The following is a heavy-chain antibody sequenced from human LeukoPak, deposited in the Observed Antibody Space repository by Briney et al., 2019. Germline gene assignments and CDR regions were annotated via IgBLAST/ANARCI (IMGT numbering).Heavy chain of an antibody. CDR2: MNPNSGNA. V-gene: IGHV1-8*03. CDR1: GYTVTSYD. J-gene: IGHJ3*02. D-gene: IGHD1-26*01. Sequence: GASVRVSCKASGYTVTSYDINWVRQATRQGLEWMGWMNPNSGNAGYAQKFQGRVTITRNTSISTAYMELSSLRSEDTAVYYCARGHGIDPIVGAIWAFDIWGQGTMVTVSS. CDR3: ARGHGIDPIVGAIWAFDI.